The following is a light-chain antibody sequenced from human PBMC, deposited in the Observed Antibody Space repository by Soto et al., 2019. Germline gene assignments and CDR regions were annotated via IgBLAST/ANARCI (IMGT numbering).Light chain of an antibody. CDR3: SSYTRSYTVV. CDR2: AVT. J-gene: IGLJ3*02. CDR1: GSDVGAHNY. Sequence: QSALTQPASVSGSPGQSITISCTGTGSDVGAHNYVSWYQQHPGKAPKLMIYAVTDRPSGVSNRFAGSKSGNTASLTISGLQAEDEADYYCSSYTRSYTVVFGGGTKLTVL. V-gene: IGLV2-14*01.